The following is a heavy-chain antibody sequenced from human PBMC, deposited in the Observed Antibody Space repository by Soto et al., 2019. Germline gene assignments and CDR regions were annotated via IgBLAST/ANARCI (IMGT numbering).Heavy chain of an antibody. Sequence: QVQLVQSGAEVKKPGASVKVSCKASGYTFTDYGVSWVRQAPGQGLEWMGWINTYNGKTNYAPKVQARVTMTTDTSTTTAYMELRSLKSDDTAVYYCARDQCAVGGDFWGQGTLVTVSS. J-gene: IGHJ4*02. CDR3: ARDQCAVGGDF. D-gene: IGHD2-15*01. CDR1: GYTFTDYG. V-gene: IGHV1-18*01. CDR2: INTYNGKT.